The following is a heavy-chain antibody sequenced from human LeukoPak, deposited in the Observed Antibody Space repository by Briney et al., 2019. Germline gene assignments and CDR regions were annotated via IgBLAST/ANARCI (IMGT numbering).Heavy chain of an antibody. D-gene: IGHD3-22*01. CDR1: GGSISSSSYY. CDR3: ARALTDYCDSSGYYFGY. CDR2: IYYSGST. J-gene: IGHJ4*02. Sequence: SETLSLTCTVSGGSISSSSYYWGWIRQPPGKGLEWIGSIYYSGSTYYNPSLKSRVTISVDTSKNQFSLKLSSVTAADTAVYYCARALTDYCDSSGYYFGYWGQGTLVTVSS. V-gene: IGHV4-39*07.